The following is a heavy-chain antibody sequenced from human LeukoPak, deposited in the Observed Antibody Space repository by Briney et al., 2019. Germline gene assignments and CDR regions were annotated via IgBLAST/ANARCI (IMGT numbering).Heavy chain of an antibody. Sequence: PSETLSLTCTVSGGSISSYYWGWIRQPPGKGLEWIGSIYYSGSTYYNPSLKSRVTISVDTSKNQFSLKLSSVTAADTAVYYCARTQTYRRGYFDYWGQGTLVTVSS. CDR1: GGSISSYY. CDR2: IYYSGST. J-gene: IGHJ4*02. V-gene: IGHV4-39*01. CDR3: ARTQTYRRGYFDY. D-gene: IGHD3-10*01.